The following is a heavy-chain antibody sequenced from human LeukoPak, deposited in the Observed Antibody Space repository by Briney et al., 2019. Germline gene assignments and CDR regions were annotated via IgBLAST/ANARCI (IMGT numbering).Heavy chain of an antibody. J-gene: IGHJ4*02. CDR2: VNPDTGNT. CDR3: AREGDS. CDR1: GYTFTSYD. V-gene: IGHV1-8*03. Sequence: ASVKVSCKASGYTFTSYDINWVRQAAGQGLEWMGWVNPDTGNTAYARKFQGRVTITRNTSINTVYMELSSLRSEDTAMYYCAREGDSWGQGTLVTVSS.